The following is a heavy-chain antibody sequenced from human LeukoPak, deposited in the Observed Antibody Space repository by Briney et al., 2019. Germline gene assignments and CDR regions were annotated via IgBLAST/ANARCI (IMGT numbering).Heavy chain of an antibody. CDR2: IYHSGST. Sequence: PSETLSLTCAVSGYSISSGYSWGWIRQPPGKGLEWIGSIYHSGSTYYDPSLKSRVTISVDTSKNQFSLKLSSVTAADTAVYYCAWRDIVATAGVYWGQGTLVIVSS. V-gene: IGHV4-38-2*01. J-gene: IGHJ4*02. CDR1: GYSISSGYS. CDR3: AWRDIVATAGVY. D-gene: IGHD5-12*01.